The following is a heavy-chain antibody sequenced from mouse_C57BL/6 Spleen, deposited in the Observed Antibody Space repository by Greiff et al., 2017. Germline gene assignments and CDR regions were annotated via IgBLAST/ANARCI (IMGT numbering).Heavy chain of an antibody. CDR3: ARELGQKVYYFDY. Sequence: VQLQESGAELARPGASVKLSCKASGYTFTSYGISWVKQRTGQGLGWIGEIYPRSGNTYYNEKFKGKATLTADQSSSTEYMELRILTSEDSAVYFCARELGQKVYYFDYWGQGTTLTVSA. V-gene: IGHV1-81*01. D-gene: IGHD4-1*01. CDR2: IYPRSGNT. J-gene: IGHJ2*01. CDR1: GYTFTSYG.